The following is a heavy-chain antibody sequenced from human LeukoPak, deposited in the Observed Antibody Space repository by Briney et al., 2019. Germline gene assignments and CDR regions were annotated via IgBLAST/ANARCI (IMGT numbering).Heavy chain of an antibody. V-gene: IGHV3-23*01. D-gene: IGHD1-26*01. CDR1: KFAFSSYA. Sequence: GGSLRLSCAASKFAFSSYAMSWVRQAPGKGLEWVSAISGGGGNTYYADSVKGRFTISRDNSKNTLYLQMNSLKTEDTAVYYCTTDGGGSELGYWGQGTLVTVSS. J-gene: IGHJ4*02. CDR3: TTDGGGSELGY. CDR2: ISGGGGNT.